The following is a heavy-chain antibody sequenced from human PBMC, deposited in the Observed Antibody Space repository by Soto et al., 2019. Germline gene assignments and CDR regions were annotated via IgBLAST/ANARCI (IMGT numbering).Heavy chain of an antibody. Sequence: SETLSLTCTVSGGSVSSGSYYWSWIRQPPGKGLEWIGYIYYSGSTNYNPSLKSRVTISVDTSKNQFSLKLSSVTAADTAVYYCARGGEYYDSSGYYSFDYWGQGTLVTVSS. D-gene: IGHD3-22*01. J-gene: IGHJ4*02. CDR1: GGSVSSGSYY. CDR2: IYYSGST. CDR3: ARGGEYYDSSGYYSFDY. V-gene: IGHV4-61*01.